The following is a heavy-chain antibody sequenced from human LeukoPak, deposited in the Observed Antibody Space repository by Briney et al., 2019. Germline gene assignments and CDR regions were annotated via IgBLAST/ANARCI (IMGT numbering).Heavy chain of an antibody. CDR2: IYTSGSS. V-gene: IGHV4-61*02. J-gene: IGHJ4*02. CDR1: GGSISSGSYY. CDR3: ARVTTGGYYNC. D-gene: IGHD3-22*01. Sequence: SQTLSLTCTVSGGSISSGSYYWSWIRQPAGKGLEWIGRIYTSGSSNYNPSLKSRVTISVDTSKNQFSLKLSSVTAADTAVYYCARVTTGGYYNCWGQGTLVTVSS.